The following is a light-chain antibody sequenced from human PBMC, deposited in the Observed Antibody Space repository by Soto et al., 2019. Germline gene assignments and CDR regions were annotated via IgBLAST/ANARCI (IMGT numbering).Light chain of an antibody. J-gene: IGLJ2*01. CDR1: SSDVGGYNY. CDR3: SSYTSGSTL. Sequence: QSALTQPASVSGSPGQSITISCTGTSSDVGGYNYVSWYQQHPGKAPKLMIYDVSSRPSGVSNRFSGSKSGNTASLTISGLQAEDEADYYCSSYTSGSTLFGGGTKLTVL. V-gene: IGLV2-14*01. CDR2: DVS.